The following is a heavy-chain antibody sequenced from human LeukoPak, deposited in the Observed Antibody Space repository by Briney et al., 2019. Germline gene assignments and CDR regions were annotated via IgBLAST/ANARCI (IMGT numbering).Heavy chain of an antibody. CDR2: ISAYNGNT. D-gene: IGHD3-9*01. V-gene: IGHV1-18*04. CDR3: ARDSYDILTGSPYGMDV. Sequence: ASVKVSCKASGYTFTSYGISWVRQAPGQGLEWMGWISAYNGNTNYAQKLQGRVTMTTDTSTSTAYMELRSLRSDDTAVYYCARDSYDILTGSPYGMDVWGEGTTVTVSS. CDR1: GYTFTSYG. J-gene: IGHJ6*04.